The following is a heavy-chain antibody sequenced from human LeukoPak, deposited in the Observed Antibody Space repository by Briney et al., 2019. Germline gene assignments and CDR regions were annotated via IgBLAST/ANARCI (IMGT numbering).Heavy chain of an antibody. CDR3: ARECPGSSSPHFDY. CDR1: GYTFTSYD. D-gene: IGHD6-6*01. V-gene: IGHV1-8*01. J-gene: IGHJ4*02. Sequence: GASVKVSCKASGYTFTSYDINWVRQATGQGLEWMGWMNPNSGNTGYAQKFQGRVTITTDESTSTAYMELSSLRSEDTAVYYCARECPGSSSPHFDYWGQGTLVTVSS. CDR2: MNPNSGNT.